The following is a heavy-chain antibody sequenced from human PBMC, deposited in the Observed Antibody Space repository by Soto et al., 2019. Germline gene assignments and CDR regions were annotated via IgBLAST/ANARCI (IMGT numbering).Heavy chain of an antibody. D-gene: IGHD1-26*01. CDR3: ARGVVVATTAGLFDY. J-gene: IGHJ4*02. V-gene: IGHV4-34*01. CDR1: GGSFSGYD. CDR2: INHSGST. Sequence: SETLSLTCAVYGGSFSGYDGSWIRQPPGMGLEWIGEINHSGSTHYNPSLKSRVTMSVDTSKKQFSLKLSSVTAADTAVYYCARGVVVATTAGLFDYWGQGTLVTVSS.